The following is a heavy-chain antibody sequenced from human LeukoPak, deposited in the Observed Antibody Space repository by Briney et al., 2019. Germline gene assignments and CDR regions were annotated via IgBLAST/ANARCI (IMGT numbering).Heavy chain of an antibody. CDR2: IDHSGST. D-gene: IGHD3-22*01. V-gene: IGHV4-34*01. J-gene: IGHJ3*01. Sequence: SETLSLTCAVYGGSFSGYYWSWIRQPPGKGLEWIGEIDHSGSTNYNPYLKSRVTISLDTSENQFSLKLSSVTAADTAVYYCARAPYLSSGSWGQGILVAVSS. CDR1: GGSFSGYY. CDR3: ARAPYLSSGS.